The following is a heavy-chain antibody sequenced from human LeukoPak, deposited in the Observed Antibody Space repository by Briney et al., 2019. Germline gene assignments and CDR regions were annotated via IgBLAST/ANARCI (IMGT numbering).Heavy chain of an antibody. CDR2: IYPGDSDT. CDR1: GYSFTSYW. J-gene: IGHJ4*02. Sequence: GESLKISCKGSGYSFTSYWIGWVRQMPGKGLEWMGIIYPGDSDTRYSPSFQGQVTISADKSISTAYLQWSSLKASDTAMYYRARGVVGGYSYGSPPFDYWGQGTLVPVSS. CDR3: ARGVVGGYSYGSPPFDY. D-gene: IGHD5-18*01. V-gene: IGHV5-51*01.